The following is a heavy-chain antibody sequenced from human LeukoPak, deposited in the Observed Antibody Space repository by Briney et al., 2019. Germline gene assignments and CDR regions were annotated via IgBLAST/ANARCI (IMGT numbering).Heavy chain of an antibody. J-gene: IGHJ4*02. CDR2: ITPSDGA. V-gene: IGHV1-2*02. CDR1: GYMFTGYY. D-gene: IGHD5-24*01. Sequence: ASVKVSCKASGYMFTGYYMHWVRQAPGQGLEWMGWITPSDGANYAQKFQGRVTITRDTSMSTAYMDLNRLTSDDTAVYFCARDRYGDGFAHFDYWGQGTLVTVSS. CDR3: ARDRYGDGFAHFDY.